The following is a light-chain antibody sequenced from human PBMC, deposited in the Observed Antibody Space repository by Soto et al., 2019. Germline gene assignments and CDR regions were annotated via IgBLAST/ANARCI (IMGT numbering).Light chain of an antibody. CDR3: QQHNSYPWT. CDR2: DAS. V-gene: IGKV3-11*01. J-gene: IGKJ1*01. Sequence: EIVLTQSPATLSLSPGERATLSCRASQSVSSYLAWYQQKPGQAPRLLIYDASNRATGIPARFSGSGSGTDFTLTISRLEPEDFAVYYCQQHNSYPWTFGQGTKVDIK. CDR1: QSVSSY.